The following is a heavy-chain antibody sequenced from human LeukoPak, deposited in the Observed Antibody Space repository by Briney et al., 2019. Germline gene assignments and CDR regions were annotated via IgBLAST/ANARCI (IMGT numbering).Heavy chain of an antibody. J-gene: IGHJ6*02. Sequence: SETLSLTCIVSGGSISSISSNNYHWGWVRQPPGKGLEWIGSIYYSGSTYYNPSLKSRVTISVDTSKNQFSLKLSSVTAADTALYYCAREMGVVTAHGIDVWGQGTTVTVSS. CDR3: AREMGVVTAHGIDV. CDR2: IYYSGST. CDR1: GGSISSISSNNYH. D-gene: IGHD4-23*01. V-gene: IGHV4-39*02.